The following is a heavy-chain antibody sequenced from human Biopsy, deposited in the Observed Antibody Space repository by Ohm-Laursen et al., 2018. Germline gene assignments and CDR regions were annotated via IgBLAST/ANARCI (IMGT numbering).Heavy chain of an antibody. CDR2: IFYSANT. V-gene: IGHV4-31*03. CDR3: ARDRFDLLTPNWFDP. J-gene: IGHJ5*02. CDR1: GVSINGGRYY. Sequence: TLSLTCTVSGVSINGGRYYWNWIRHHPGKGLEWIGNIFYSANTYYNPSLKSRVTISVDTSKSQFSLKLSSVTAADTAVYYCARDRFDLLTPNWFDPWGQGTLVTVSS. D-gene: IGHD3-9*01.